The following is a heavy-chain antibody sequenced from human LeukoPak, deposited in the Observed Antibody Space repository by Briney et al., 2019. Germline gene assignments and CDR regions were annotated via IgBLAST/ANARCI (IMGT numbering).Heavy chain of an antibody. CDR3: ARSGSVLQWLGDYYYYYGMDV. Sequence: SVKISCKASGGTFSSYAISWVRQAPGQGLEWMGGIIPIFGTANYAQKFQGRVTITADESTSTAYMELSSLRSEDTAVYYCARSGSVLQWLGDYYYYYGMDVWGKGTTVTVSS. CDR1: GGTFSSYA. V-gene: IGHV1-69*01. J-gene: IGHJ6*04. D-gene: IGHD6-19*01. CDR2: IIPIFGTA.